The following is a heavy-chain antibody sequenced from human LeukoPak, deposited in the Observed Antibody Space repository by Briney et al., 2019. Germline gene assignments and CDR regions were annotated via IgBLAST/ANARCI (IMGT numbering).Heavy chain of an antibody. CDR3: AREGSSAGGYYYMDV. Sequence: GGSLRLSCAASGFTFSSYAMSWVRQAPGKGLEWVSAISGSGGSTYYADSVKGRFTISRDNSKNTLYLQMNSLRAEDTAVYCCAREGSSAGGYYYMDVWGKGTTVTVSS. J-gene: IGHJ6*03. D-gene: IGHD6-6*01. CDR2: ISGSGGST. CDR1: GFTFSSYA. V-gene: IGHV3-23*01.